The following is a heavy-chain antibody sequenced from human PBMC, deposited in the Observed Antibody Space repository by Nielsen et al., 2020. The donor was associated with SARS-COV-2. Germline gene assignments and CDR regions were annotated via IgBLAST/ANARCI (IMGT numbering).Heavy chain of an antibody. V-gene: IGHV1-8*01. CDR3: ARDVLLWFGERGWFDP. J-gene: IGHJ5*02. CDR2: MNPNSGNT. D-gene: IGHD3-10*01. CDR1: GYTFTSYD. Sequence: SVKVSCKASGYTFTSYDINWVRQATGQGLEWMGWMNPNSGNTGYAQKFQGRVTMTRNTSISTAYMELSSLRSEDTAVYYCARDVLLWFGERGWFDPWGQGTLVTVSS.